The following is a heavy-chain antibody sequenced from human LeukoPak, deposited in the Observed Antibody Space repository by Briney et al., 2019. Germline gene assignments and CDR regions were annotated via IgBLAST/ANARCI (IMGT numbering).Heavy chain of an antibody. V-gene: IGHV1-8*01. Sequence: GASVKVSCKASGYTFTSYDINWVRQATGQGFEWMEWMNPNNENTGYAQKFQGRVTLTRNTSISTAYMELSSLRSEDTAVYYCARDLRYSSGRDYWGQGTLVTVSS. D-gene: IGHD6-19*01. J-gene: IGHJ4*02. CDR1: GYTFTSYD. CDR2: MNPNNENT. CDR3: ARDLRYSSGRDY.